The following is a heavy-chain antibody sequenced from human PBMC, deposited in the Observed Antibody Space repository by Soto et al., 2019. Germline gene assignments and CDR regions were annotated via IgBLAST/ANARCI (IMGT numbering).Heavy chain of an antibody. J-gene: IGHJ4*02. CDR3: VRVPPLYGSGSPPFDY. CDR2: INPSGGNT. V-gene: IGHV1-46*03. Sequence: ASVKVSFKASGYTFTSYYIHWVRQAPGQGLEWMGIINPSGGNTIYAQKFQGRVTMTRDTSTSTVYMELSSLRSEDTAVYFCVRVPPLYGSGSPPFDYWGQGSLVTVSS. CDR1: GYTFTSYY. D-gene: IGHD3-10*01.